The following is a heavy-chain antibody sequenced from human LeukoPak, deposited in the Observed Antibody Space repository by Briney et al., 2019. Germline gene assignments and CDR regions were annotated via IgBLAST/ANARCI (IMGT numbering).Heavy chain of an antibody. CDR3: ARDAPATHCYYDSSVYDY. CDR1: GGSFSGYY. D-gene: IGHD3-22*01. CDR2: INHSGST. J-gene: IGHJ4*02. Sequence: SETLSLTCAVYGGSFSGYYWSWIRQPPGKGLEWIGEINHSGSTNYNPSLKSRVTISVDTSKNQFSLKLSSVTAADTAVYYCARDAPATHCYYDSSVYDYWGQGTLVTVSS. V-gene: IGHV4-34*01.